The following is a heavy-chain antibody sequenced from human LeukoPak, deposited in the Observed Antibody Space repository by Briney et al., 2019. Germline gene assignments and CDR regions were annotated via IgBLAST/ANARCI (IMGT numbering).Heavy chain of an antibody. CDR1: GFTFSSYS. D-gene: IGHD2-2*01. V-gene: IGHV3-30*02. J-gene: IGHJ5*02. Sequence: PGGSLRLSCAASGFTFSSYSMNWVRQAPGKGLEWVAFIRYDGSNKYYADSVKGRFTISRDNAKNSLNLQMNSLRAEDTAVYYCATSSNAPGNHWGQGTLVTVSS. CDR3: ATSSNAPGNH. CDR2: IRYDGSNK.